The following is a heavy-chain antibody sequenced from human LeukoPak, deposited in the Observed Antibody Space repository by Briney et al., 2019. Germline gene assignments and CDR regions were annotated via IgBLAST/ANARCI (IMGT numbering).Heavy chain of an antibody. CDR2: IYYSGST. D-gene: IGHD6-13*01. V-gene: IGHV4-59*01. CDR3: AREGAAAGPGHWFDP. Sequence: PSETLSLTCTVSGGSISSYYWSWIRQPPRKGLEWIGYIYYSGSTNYNPSLKSRVTISVDTSKNQFSLKLSSVTAADTAVYYCAREGAAAGPGHWFDPWGQGTLVTVSS. J-gene: IGHJ5*02. CDR1: GGSISSYY.